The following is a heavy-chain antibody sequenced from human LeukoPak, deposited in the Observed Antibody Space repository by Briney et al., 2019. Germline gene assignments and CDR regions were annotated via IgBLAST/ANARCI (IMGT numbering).Heavy chain of an antibody. J-gene: IGHJ2*01. Sequence: SEALSLTCTVSGDSISSSYWSWIRQPPGKGLEWIGYIYYSGSTNYNPSLKSRVTISVDTSKNQLSLKLSSVTAADTAVYYCARELYSSSSGAYWYFDLWGRGTLVTVSS. CDR2: IYYSGST. V-gene: IGHV4-59*01. CDR3: ARELYSSSSGAYWYFDL. D-gene: IGHD6-6*01. CDR1: GDSISSSY.